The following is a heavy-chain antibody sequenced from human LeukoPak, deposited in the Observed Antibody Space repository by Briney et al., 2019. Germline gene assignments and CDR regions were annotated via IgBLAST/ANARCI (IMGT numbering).Heavy chain of an antibody. Sequence: PGGSLRLSCAASGFXFSSYWISWVRQAPGKGLKWVANIKQDGSEKYYVDSVKGRFTISRDNAKNSLYLQMNSLRAEDTAVYYCARDFLTYYDSSGQGAYFDYWGQGTLVTVSS. CDR1: GFXFSSYW. CDR3: ARDFLTYYDSSGQGAYFDY. V-gene: IGHV3-7*05. CDR2: IKQDGSEK. J-gene: IGHJ4*02. D-gene: IGHD3-22*01.